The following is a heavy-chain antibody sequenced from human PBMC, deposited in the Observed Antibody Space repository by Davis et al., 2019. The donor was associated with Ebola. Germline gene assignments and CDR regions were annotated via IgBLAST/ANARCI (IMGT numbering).Heavy chain of an antibody. CDR1: GGSISSSSYY. V-gene: IGHV4-39*01. Sequence: PSETLSLTCTVSGGSISSSSYYWGWIRQPPGKGLEWIGSIYYSGSTYYNPSLKSRVTISVDTSKNQFSLKLSSVTAADTAVYYCARRARLDYYYGMDVWGQGTTVTVSS. D-gene: IGHD6-6*01. J-gene: IGHJ6*02. CDR2: IYYSGST. CDR3: ARRARLDYYYGMDV.